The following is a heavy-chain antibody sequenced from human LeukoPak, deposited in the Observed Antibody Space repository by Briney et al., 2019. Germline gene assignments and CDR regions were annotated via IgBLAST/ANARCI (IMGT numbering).Heavy chain of an antibody. V-gene: IGHV3-23*01. J-gene: IGHJ4*02. CDR2: ISGSGGST. Sequence: GGSLRLSCAASGFTFSSYAMSWVRQAPGKGLEWVSAISGSGGSTYYADSVKGRFTISRDNSKTTLYLQMNSLRAEDTAVYYCATTVYYYDSSGYPYFDYWGQGTLVTVSS. CDR3: ATTVYYYDSSGYPYFDY. D-gene: IGHD3-22*01. CDR1: GFTFSSYA.